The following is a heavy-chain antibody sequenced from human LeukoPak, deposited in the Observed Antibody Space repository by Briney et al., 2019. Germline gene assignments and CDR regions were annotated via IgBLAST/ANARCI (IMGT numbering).Heavy chain of an antibody. CDR2: INPNSGVT. V-gene: IGHV1-2*02. CDR3: ARVKKLMPEFEF. Sequence: ASVKVSCKSSGYTFIDYYIHWVRQAPGQGLEWMGWINPNSGVTEYAQKFQGRVSMTRDTSINTAYMDLTNLRSDDTAIFYCARVKKLMPEFEFWGQGTLVTVSS. CDR1: GYTFIDYY. D-gene: IGHD2-2*01. J-gene: IGHJ4*02.